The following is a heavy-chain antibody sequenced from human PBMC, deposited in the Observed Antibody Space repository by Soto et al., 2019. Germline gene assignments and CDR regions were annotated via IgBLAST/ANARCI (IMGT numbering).Heavy chain of an antibody. CDR2: IYYSGST. CDR1: GGSISSGDYC. V-gene: IGHV4-30-4*01. Sequence: SETLSLTCTVSGGSISSGDYCWSWVHQPPGKGLECIGYIYYSGSTYYNPSLKSRVTISIDKSKNQFSLKLSSVTAADTAVYYCARVKGYTYGYPFDYWGQRTLVTVSS. D-gene: IGHD5-18*01. J-gene: IGHJ4*02. CDR3: ARVKGYTYGYPFDY.